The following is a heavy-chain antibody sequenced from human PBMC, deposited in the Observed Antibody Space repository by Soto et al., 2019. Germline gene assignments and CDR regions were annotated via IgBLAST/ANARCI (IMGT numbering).Heavy chain of an antibody. CDR3: ARGESYYYMDV. V-gene: IGHV1-3*01. CDR1: GYTFTSYA. J-gene: IGHJ6*03. Sequence: QVQLVQSGAEVKKPGASVKVSCKASGYTFTSYAMHWVRQAPGQRLEWMGWINAGNGNTKYSQKFQGRVTITRDTSASTAYMELSSLRSEDTAGYYCARGESYYYMDVWGKGTTVTVSS. CDR2: INAGNGNT.